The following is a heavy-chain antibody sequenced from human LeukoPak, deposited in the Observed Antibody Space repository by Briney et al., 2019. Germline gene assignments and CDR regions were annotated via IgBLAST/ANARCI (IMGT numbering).Heavy chain of an antibody. Sequence: SETLSLTCSVSGGSISSSSSYWGWIRQPPGKGLEWIGSIYYSGSSFDNPSLKSRVTISVDTSKNQFSLKLSSVTAADTAVYYCARRRYSYGFDFDYWGQGTLVTVSS. J-gene: IGHJ4*02. V-gene: IGHV4-39*07. CDR2: IYYSGSS. D-gene: IGHD5-18*01. CDR1: GGSISSSSSY. CDR3: ARRRYSYGFDFDY.